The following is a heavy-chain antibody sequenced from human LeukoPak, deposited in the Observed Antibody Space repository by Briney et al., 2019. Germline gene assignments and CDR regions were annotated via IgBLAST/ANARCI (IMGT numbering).Heavy chain of an antibody. CDR3: GRNLGSGSDH. CDR1: GASVSSDY. V-gene: IGHV4-59*02. J-gene: IGHJ4*02. CDR2: THYRGDI. D-gene: IGHD3-10*01. Sequence: PSETLSLTCSVSGASVSSDYWNWIRQSPGRGLEWIGYTHYRGDINYNPSLKSRLTMSLDASSNQVSLKLSSVTAADAAVYYCGRNLGSGSDHWGQGTLVTVSS.